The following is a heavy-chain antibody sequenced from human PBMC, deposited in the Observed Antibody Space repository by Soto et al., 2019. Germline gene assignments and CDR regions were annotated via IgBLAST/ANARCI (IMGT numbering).Heavy chain of an antibody. CDR1: GFTFSSYW. D-gene: IGHD1-26*01. V-gene: IGHV3-7*05. CDR3: ARPKSGSYYLYFDY. J-gene: IGHJ4*02. CDR2: IKQDGSEK. Sequence: GGSLRLSCAASGFTFSSYWMSWVRQAPGKGLEWVANIKQDGSEKYYVDSVKGRFTISRDNAKNSLYLQMNSLRAEDTAVYYCARPKSGSYYLYFDYWGQGTLATVSS.